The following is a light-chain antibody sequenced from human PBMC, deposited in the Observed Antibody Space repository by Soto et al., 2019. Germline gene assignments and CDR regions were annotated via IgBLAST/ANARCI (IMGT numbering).Light chain of an antibody. V-gene: IGKV3-15*01. J-gene: IGKJ1*01. CDR1: QSVSSN. Sequence: EIVMTQSPATLSVSPGERATLSCRASQSVSSNLAWYQQKPGQAPSLLIYGASTRATGIPARFSGSGSGTEFTLTISSLQSEDFAVYYCQQYNNLSRTFGQGTKVEIK. CDR3: QQYNNLSRT. CDR2: GAS.